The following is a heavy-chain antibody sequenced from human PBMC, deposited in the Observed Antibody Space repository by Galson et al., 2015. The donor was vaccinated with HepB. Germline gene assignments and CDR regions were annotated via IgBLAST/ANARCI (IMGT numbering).Heavy chain of an antibody. CDR3: TTDVYYSTYWSWLDP. J-gene: IGHJ5*02. CDR1: GFPFNNAW. V-gene: IGHV3-15*01. Sequence: SLRLSCAASGFPFNNAWMTWVRQAPGMGLEWVGRIKSKTDGEPIDYAAPVKGRFTISRDDSKNRLYLQMNSLKPEDTAVYYCTTDVYYSTYWSWLDPWGQGTLVTVSS. D-gene: IGHD2-8*02. CDR2: IKSKTDGEPI.